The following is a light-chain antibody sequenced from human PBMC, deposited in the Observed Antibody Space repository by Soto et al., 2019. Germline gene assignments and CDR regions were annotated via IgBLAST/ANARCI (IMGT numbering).Light chain of an antibody. CDR3: QQRSNWPLT. Sequence: EIVLTQSPTALTLYPGERATLSCRASQSVGSSLAWYQQRPGQAPRLLIYDAFIRATGSPARFSGSESGTDFTLAISSLEPEDFAVYYCQQRSNWPLTFGQGTRLEIK. CDR1: QSVGSS. J-gene: IGKJ5*01. CDR2: DAF. V-gene: IGKV3-11*01.